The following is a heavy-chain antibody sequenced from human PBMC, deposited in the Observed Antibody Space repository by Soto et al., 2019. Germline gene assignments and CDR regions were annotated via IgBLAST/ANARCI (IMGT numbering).Heavy chain of an antibody. J-gene: IGHJ5*02. CDR1: GFTFSSYG. V-gene: IGHV3-33*01. CDR3: ARDLGMNWFDP. CDR2: IWYDGSNK. Sequence: QVQLVESGGGVVQPGRSRRLSCAASGFTFSSYGMHWVRQAPGKGLEWVAVIWYDGSNKYYADSVKGRFTISRDNSKNTLYLQMNSLRAEDTAVYYCARDLGMNWFDPWGQGTLVTVSS.